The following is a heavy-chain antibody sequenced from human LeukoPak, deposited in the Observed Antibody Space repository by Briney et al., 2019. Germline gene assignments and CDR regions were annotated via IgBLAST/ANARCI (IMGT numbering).Heavy chain of an antibody. D-gene: IGHD4/OR15-4a*01. V-gene: IGHV4-59*01. Sequence: SETLSLTCTVSGGSISSYYWSWIRQPPGKGLEWIGYIYYSGSANYNPSLKSRVTISVDTSKDQFSLKLASVSAADTAVYYCARGGTQLTFPVWGQGTLVTVSS. CDR2: IYYSGSA. CDR1: GGSISSYY. CDR3: ARGGTQLTFPV. J-gene: IGHJ4*02.